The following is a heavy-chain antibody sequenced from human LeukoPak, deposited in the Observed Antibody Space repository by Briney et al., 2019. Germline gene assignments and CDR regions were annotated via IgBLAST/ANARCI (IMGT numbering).Heavy chain of an antibody. D-gene: IGHD5-12*01. CDR3: AREGVEMAPRRHPTRLGAFDV. J-gene: IGHJ3*01. V-gene: IGHV4-59*11. CDR1: GVSISIHY. CDR2: NYYRGRT. Sequence: PSDTLSLPRSVSGVSISIHYWMWPPDPRGKALEGSGYNYYRGRTNYNPSPKSRVTISVDTSKNQFSLKLISVTAADTAVYYCAREGVEMAPRRHPTRLGAFDVWGQGTMVTVSS.